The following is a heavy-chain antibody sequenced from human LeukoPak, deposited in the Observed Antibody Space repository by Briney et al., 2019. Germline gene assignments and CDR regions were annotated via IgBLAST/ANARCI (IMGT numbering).Heavy chain of an antibody. D-gene: IGHD3-22*01. V-gene: IGHV4-39*01. CDR3: ARHRYNYDSSGYYYSYFYMDV. CDR2: IDYSGSN. Sequence: KTGGSLRLSCAASGFTFSSYEMNWIRQPPGKGLEWVGSIDYSGSNYYNPSLKSRVTISVDTSKKQFSLKLSSVTAADTAVYYCARHRYNYDSSGYYYSYFYMDVWGTGTTVTISS. J-gene: IGHJ6*03. CDR1: GFTFSSYE.